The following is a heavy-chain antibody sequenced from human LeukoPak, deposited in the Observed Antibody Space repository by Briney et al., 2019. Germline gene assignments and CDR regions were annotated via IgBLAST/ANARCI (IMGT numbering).Heavy chain of an antibody. Sequence: GGSLRLSCAASGFTFSSYAMSWVRQAPGKGLEYVSGISGNGGSTHYANSVKGRFTISRDNSKNTLYLQMGSLRAEDMAVYYCARTFFTSHYFDYWGQGTLVTVSS. J-gene: IGHJ4*02. D-gene: IGHD3-3*02. CDR2: ISGNGGST. V-gene: IGHV3-64*01. CDR1: GFTFSSYA. CDR3: ARTFFTSHYFDY.